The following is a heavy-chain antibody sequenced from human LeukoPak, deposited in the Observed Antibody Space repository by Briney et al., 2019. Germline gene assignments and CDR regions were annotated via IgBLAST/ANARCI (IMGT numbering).Heavy chain of an antibody. CDR3: ARDPPRDSDY. CDR2: ISSSSRTI. Sequence: QPGGSLRLSCAASGFTFSTYDMNWVRQAPGKGLEWVSYISSSSRTIYYADSVKGRFTISRDNAKNSLYLQMNSLRAEDTAVYYCARDPPRDSDYWGQGTLVTVSS. CDR1: GFTFSTYD. J-gene: IGHJ4*02. V-gene: IGHV3-48*04.